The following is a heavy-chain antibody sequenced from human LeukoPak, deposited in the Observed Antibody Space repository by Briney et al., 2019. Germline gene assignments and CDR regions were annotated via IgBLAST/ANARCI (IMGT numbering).Heavy chain of an antibody. J-gene: IGHJ3*01. D-gene: IGHD2-2*01. Sequence: GGSLRHSCAASRFIFSGFAMSWVPPGPGKGLVGGSGISAGGGSTDYADSVKVRFTIARDNSKNTLDLQMYSLRAEDTAVYYCAKGIVVVPGGTDAFDLWRQGPVDTVPS. CDR2: ISAGGGST. V-gene: IGHV3-23*01. CDR1: RFIFSGFA. CDR3: AKGIVVVPGGTDAFDL.